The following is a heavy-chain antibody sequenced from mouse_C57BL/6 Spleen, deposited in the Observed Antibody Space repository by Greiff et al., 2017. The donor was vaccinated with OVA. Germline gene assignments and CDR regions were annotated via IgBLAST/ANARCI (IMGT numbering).Heavy chain of an antibody. CDR2: IWSGGST. Sequence: VKLVESGPGLVQPSQSLSITCTVSGFSLTSYGVHWVRQSPGKGLEWLGVIWSGGSTDYNAAFISRLSISKDNSKSQVFFKMNSLQADDTAIYYCARKGAMITTPYWYFDVWGTGTTVTVSS. V-gene: IGHV2-2*01. CDR3: ARKGAMITTPYWYFDV. J-gene: IGHJ1*03. CDR1: GFSLTSYG. D-gene: IGHD2-4*01.